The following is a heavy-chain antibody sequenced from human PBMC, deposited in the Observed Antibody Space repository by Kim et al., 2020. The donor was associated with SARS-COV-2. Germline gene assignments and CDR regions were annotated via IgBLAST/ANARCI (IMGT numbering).Heavy chain of an antibody. D-gene: IGHD1-1*01. Sequence: SETLSLTCSVSGGSISGYYWSWTRQTPGKGLEWIGYISYSGITNYNPSLNSRVTISIDPSLIQFSLQLSSVTAADTPVYYCARHVQSHNTREIFDYWGQG. V-gene: IGHV4-59*08. CDR3: ARHVQSHNTREIFDY. CDR2: ISYSGIT. CDR1: GGSISGYY. J-gene: IGHJ4*02.